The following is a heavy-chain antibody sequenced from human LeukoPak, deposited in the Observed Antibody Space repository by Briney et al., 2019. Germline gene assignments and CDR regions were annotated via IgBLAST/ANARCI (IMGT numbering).Heavy chain of an antibody. CDR1: GYSFTSYW. CDR3: ARSSDCGGDCLNWFDP. J-gene: IGHJ5*02. V-gene: IGHV5-51*01. D-gene: IGHD2-21*02. CDR2: IYPGDSDT. Sequence: GESLKISCKGSGYSFTSYWIGWVRQMPGKGLEWMGIIYPGDSDTRYRPSFQGQVTISADKSISTAYLQWSSLKASDTAMYYCARSSDCGGDCLNWFDPWGQGTLVTVSS.